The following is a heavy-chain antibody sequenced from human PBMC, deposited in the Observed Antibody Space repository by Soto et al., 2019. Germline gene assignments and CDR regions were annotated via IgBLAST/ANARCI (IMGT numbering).Heavy chain of an antibody. J-gene: IGHJ6*02. CDR2: ISYDETNE. V-gene: IGHV3-30*18. CDR3: AKDLRTTISDYGMDV. CDR1: GFTFGSHG. Sequence: QVQLVESGGGLVQPGGSLRLTCVASGFTFGSHGTHWVRQAPGKGLEWVAVISYDETNEHYVDSVKGRFTISRDNSKSILYLQMNRLRPEDTAVYKCAKDLRTTISDYGMDVWGQGTTVTVSS.